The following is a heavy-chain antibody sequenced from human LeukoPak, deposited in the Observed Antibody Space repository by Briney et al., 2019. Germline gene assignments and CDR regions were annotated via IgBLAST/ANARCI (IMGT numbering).Heavy chain of an antibody. V-gene: IGHV3-48*03. CDR1: GFTFSSYE. Sequence: GGSLRLSCAASGFTFSSYEMNWVRQAPGKGLEWVSYISSSGSTIYYADSVKGRFTISRDNAKNSLYLQMNSLRAEDTAVHYCARGSKGEMATISLDYWGQGTLVTVSS. CDR3: ARGSKGEMATISLDY. CDR2: ISSSGSTI. J-gene: IGHJ4*02. D-gene: IGHD5-24*01.